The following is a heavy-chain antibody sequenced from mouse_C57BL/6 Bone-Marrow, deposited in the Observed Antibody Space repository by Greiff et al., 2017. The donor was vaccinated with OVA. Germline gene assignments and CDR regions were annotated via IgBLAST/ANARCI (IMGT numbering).Heavy chain of an antibody. D-gene: IGHD2-2*01. Sequence: VMLVESGPGLVQPSQSLSITCTVSGFSLTSYGVHWVRQSPGKGLEWLGVIWRGGSTDYNAAFMSRLSITKDNSKSQVFFKMNSLQADDTAIYYCAKKEYGYDGFAYWGQGTLVTVSA. CDR1: GFSLTSYG. CDR2: IWRGGST. J-gene: IGHJ3*01. V-gene: IGHV2-5*01. CDR3: AKKEYGYDGFAY.